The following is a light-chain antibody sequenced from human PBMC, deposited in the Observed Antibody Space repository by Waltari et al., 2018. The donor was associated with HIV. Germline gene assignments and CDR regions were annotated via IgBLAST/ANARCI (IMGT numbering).Light chain of an antibody. CDR2: EVG. CDR3: SSYTSSNLV. V-gene: IGLV2-18*02. Sequence: PGQSVTISCTGSSSDVGSYNRVSWYQQPPGTAPKLMIYEVGNRPSGVPDRFSGSKSGNTASLIISGLQAEDEADYYCSSYTSSNLVFGGGTKLTVL. CDR1: SSDVGSYNR. J-gene: IGLJ2*01.